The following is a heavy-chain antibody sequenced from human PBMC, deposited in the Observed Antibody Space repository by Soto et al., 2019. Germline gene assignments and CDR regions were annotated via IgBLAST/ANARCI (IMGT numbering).Heavy chain of an antibody. V-gene: IGHV4-30-4*01. CDR3: ASSYREGATEGAYNWFDP. J-gene: IGHJ5*02. D-gene: IGHD1-26*01. CDR2: IYYSGST. CDR1: GGSVSSGDYY. Sequence: ASETLSLTCTVSGGSVSSGDYYWSWIRQPPGKGLEWIGYIYYSGSTYYNPSLKSRVTISVDTSKNQFSLKLSSVTAADTAVYYCASSYREGATEGAYNWFDPWGQGTLVTVSS.